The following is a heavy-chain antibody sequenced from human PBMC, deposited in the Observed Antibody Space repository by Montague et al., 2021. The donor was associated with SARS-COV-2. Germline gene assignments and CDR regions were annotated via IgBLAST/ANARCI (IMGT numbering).Heavy chain of an antibody. Sequence: CAISGDSVSINSAAWNGIRRSPSRGLELLGRTYYRSKWHNDYAVSVKSRITINPDTSKNQFSLQLKSVTPEDTAVYYCARGWVATIPHMDNWGQGSLVIVSS. V-gene: IGHV6-1*01. J-gene: IGHJ4*02. D-gene: IGHD5-12*01. CDR2: TYYRSKWHN. CDR3: ARGWVATIPHMDN. CDR1: GDSVSINSAA.